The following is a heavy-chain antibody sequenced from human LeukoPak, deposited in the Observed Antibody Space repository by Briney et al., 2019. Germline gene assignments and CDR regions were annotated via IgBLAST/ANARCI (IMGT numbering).Heavy chain of an antibody. D-gene: IGHD5-12*01. V-gene: IGHV1-2*02. CDR1: GYTFTGYY. CDR3: ARSLAGYSGYDY. Sequence: ASVKVSCKASGYTFTGYYMHWVRQAPGQGLEWMGWFNPNSGGTNYAQKFQGRVTMTRDTSISTAYMELSRLRSDDTAVYYCARSLAGYSGYDYWGQGTLVTVSS. CDR2: FNPNSGGT. J-gene: IGHJ4*02.